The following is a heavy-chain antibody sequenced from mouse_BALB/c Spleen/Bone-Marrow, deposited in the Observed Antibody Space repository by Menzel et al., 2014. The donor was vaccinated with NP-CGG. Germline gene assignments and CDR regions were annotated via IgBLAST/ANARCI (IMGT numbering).Heavy chain of an antibody. CDR3: ANSRTCFPY. J-gene: IGHJ3*01. Sequence: QVQLQQSGAELAKPGASVKMSCKASGYTFTNSWMHWVNQRPGQGLEWIGYINPGTDYTKYDQKFKDKATLTADRSSSAVQMEVRGLKDEDAEFYCSANSRTCFPYWGQGTLVTVSA. V-gene: IGHV1-7*01. CDR2: INPGTDYT. CDR1: GYTFTNSW.